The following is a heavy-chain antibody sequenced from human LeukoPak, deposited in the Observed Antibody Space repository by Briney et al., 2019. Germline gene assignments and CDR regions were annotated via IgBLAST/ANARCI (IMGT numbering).Heavy chain of an antibody. Sequence: PGQSLRLSCAASGFTFSNYAMHWLRQPPAKGLEYVSAIKANGGRTYYANSVKGRFTSSGDNSKITLYLQMGSLRAEDMAVYYCARDPARGVGAMVMTPYQPSMGFVDWGQGTLVTVSS. V-gene: IGHV3-64*01. J-gene: IGHJ4*02. CDR1: GFTFSNYA. CDR3: ARDPARGVGAMVMTPYQPSMGFVD. D-gene: IGHD1-26*01. CDR2: IKANGGRT.